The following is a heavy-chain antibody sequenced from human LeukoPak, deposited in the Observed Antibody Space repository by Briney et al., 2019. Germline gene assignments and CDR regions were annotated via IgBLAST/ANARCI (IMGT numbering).Heavy chain of an antibody. CDR2: MNPYSGNI. CDR1: GYTFANYD. V-gene: IGHV1-8*02. Sequence: ASVKVSCKTSGYTFANYDINWMRQASGQGLEWMGWMNPYSGNIGYAQKFQGRVTMTEDTSTDTAYMELTSLRSEDTAVYYCATSPGYDYWGQGTLVTVSS. D-gene: IGHD1-14*01. CDR3: ATSPGYDY. J-gene: IGHJ4*02.